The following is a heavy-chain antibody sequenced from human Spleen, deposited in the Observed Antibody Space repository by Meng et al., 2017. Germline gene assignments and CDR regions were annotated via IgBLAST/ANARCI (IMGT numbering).Heavy chain of an antibody. D-gene: IGHD4-11*01. CDR2: INHSGST. CDR1: GGSFSDYY. CDR3: ARGPTTMAHDFDY. V-gene: IGHV4-34*01. J-gene: IGHJ4*02. Sequence: QLQPQQWGAGLLKPSENLSLTCVVSGGSFSDYYWSWIRQPPGKGLEWIGEINHSGSTNYNPSLESRATISVDTSQNNLSLKLSSVTAADSAVYYCARGPTTMAHDFDYWGQGTLVTVSS.